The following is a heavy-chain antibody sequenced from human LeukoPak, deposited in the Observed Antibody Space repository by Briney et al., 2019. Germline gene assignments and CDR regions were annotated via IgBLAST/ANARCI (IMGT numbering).Heavy chain of an antibody. CDR1: GYTFTSYY. CDR2: INPSGGST. V-gene: IGHV1-46*01. J-gene: IGHJ4*02. D-gene: IGHD5-18*01. CDR3: ASTPPGSYGYGDFGY. Sequence: EASVKVSCKASGYTFTSYYMHWVRQAPGQGLEWMGIINPSGGSTSYAQKFQGRVTMTRDTSTSTVYMELSSLRSEDTAVYYCASTPPGSYGYGDFGYWGQGTLVTVSS.